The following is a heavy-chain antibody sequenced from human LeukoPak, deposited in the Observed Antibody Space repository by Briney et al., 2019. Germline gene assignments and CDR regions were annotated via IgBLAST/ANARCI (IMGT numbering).Heavy chain of an antibody. J-gene: IGHJ4*02. CDR3: ARYSLGFGAPWYFDY. Sequence: ASVKVSCKASGYTFTDYYLDWVRQAPGQGLEWMGSINPNSGATNYAREFQGRVTMTRDTSITTAYMELSRLASDDTAVFYCARYSLGFGAPWYFDYWGQGTLVTVSS. CDR2: INPNSGAT. D-gene: IGHD3-16*01. V-gene: IGHV1-2*02. CDR1: GYTFTDYY.